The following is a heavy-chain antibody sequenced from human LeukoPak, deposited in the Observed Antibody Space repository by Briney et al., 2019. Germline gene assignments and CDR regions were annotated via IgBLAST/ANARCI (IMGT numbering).Heavy chain of an antibody. V-gene: IGHV4-59*08. CDR1: GGSISSYY. Sequence: PSETLSLTCTVSGGSISSYYWSWLRQPPGKGLEGIGYIYYSGSTNYNPSLKSRVTISVDTSKNQFSLKLSSVTAADTAVYYCARQAASLRRAFDIWGQGTMVTVSS. CDR2: IYYSGST. D-gene: IGHD2-15*01. J-gene: IGHJ3*02. CDR3: ARQAASLRRAFDI.